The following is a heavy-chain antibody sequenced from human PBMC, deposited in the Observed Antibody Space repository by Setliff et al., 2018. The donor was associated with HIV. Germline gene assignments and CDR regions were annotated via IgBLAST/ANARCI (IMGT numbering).Heavy chain of an antibody. CDR3: VVYFIGNGGRGL. CDR1: GGSSSDYY. J-gene: IGHJ4*02. D-gene: IGHD2-15*01. CDR2: INHSGST. V-gene: IGHV4-34*01. Sequence: SETLSLTCAVYGGSSSDYYWSWIRQPPGKGLEWIGEINHSGSTNYNPSLKRRVTISVDTSKNQFSLRLNSVTAADTAHHFCVVYFIGNGGRGLWGQGTQVTVSS.